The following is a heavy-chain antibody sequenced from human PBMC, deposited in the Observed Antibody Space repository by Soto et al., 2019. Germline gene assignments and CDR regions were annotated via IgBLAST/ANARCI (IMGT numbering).Heavy chain of an antibody. CDR2: ISSSSTTI. V-gene: IGHV3-48*01. CDR3: ASVRGIVATPPGY. J-gene: IGHJ4*02. Sequence: GGSLRLSCAASGFTFSSYSMNWVRQAPGKGLEWVSYISSSSTTIYYADSVKGRFTISRENAKNSLYLQMNSLRAEDTAVYYCASVRGIVATPPGYWGQGTLVTVSS. CDR1: GFTFSSYS. D-gene: IGHD5-12*01.